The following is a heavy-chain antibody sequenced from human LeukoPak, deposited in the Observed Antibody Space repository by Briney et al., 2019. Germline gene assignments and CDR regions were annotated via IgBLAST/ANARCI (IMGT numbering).Heavy chain of an antibody. D-gene: IGHD6-19*01. CDR3: AKGLKFSGWTPYYFDY. CDR1: GFTFDDYA. CDR2: ISWNSGSI. J-gene: IGHJ4*02. Sequence: GRSLRLSCAASGFTFDDYAMHWVRQAPGKGLEWVSGISWNSGSIDYADSVKGRFTISRDNAKNSLYLQMNSLRAEDTALYFCAKGLKFSGWTPYYFDYWGQGTLVTVSS. V-gene: IGHV3-9*01.